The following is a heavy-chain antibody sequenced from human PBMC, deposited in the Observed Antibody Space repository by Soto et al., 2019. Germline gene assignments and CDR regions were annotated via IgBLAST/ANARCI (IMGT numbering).Heavy chain of an antibody. CDR2: IYPGDSDT. Sequence: EVQLVQSGAEVKKPGESLKIACKDSGHSFTSYWIGWVLQMPGKGLEWMWIIYPGDSDTRYRPSFQGQVTISADKSISTAYLQWSSLQDSDTAMYYCARRGVASAGKWDILVYWGQGTLVTVSS. J-gene: IGHJ4*02. D-gene: IGHD6-13*01. V-gene: IGHV5-51*03. CDR3: ARRGVASAGKWDILVY. CDR1: GHSFTSYW.